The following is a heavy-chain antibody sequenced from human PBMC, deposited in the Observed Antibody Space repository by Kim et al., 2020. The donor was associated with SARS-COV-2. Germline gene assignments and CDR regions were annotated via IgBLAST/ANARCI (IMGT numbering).Heavy chain of an antibody. Sequence: GESLKISCKGSGYSFTSYWISWVRQMPGKGLEWMGRIDPSDSYTNYSPSFQGHVTISADKSISTAYLQWSSLKASDTAMYYCARRVGAAAGTGYYYYGMDVWGQGTTVTVSS. D-gene: IGHD6-13*01. J-gene: IGHJ6*02. CDR1: GYSFTSYW. CDR2: IDPSDSYT. V-gene: IGHV5-10-1*01. CDR3: ARRVGAAAGTGYYYYGMDV.